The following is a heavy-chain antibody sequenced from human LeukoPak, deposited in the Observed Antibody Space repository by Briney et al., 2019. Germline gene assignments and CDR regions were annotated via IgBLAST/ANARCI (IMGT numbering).Heavy chain of an antibody. CDR1: GFTFSSYS. CDR3: ARGGVQLWLCAFDI. V-gene: IGHV3-23*01. J-gene: IGHJ3*02. CDR2: ISGSGGST. Sequence: TGGSLRLTCAASGFTFSSYSMNWVRQAPGKGLEWVSAISGSGGSTYYADSVKGRFTISRDNSKNTLYLQMNSLRAEDTAVYYCARGGVQLWLCAFDIWGQGTMVTVSS. D-gene: IGHD5-18*01.